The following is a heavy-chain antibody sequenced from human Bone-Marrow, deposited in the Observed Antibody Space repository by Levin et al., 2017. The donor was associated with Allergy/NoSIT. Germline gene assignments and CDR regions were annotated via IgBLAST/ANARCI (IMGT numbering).Heavy chain of an antibody. CDR3: AKNKWWFEY. D-gene: IGHD2-15*01. CDR1: GFTFNNYD. Sequence: LSLTCAASGFTFNNYDMTWVRQTPGKGLEWVSTISGSGGTTYYADSVKGRFTISRDNSQSTLYLQMNSLRAEDAAVYYCAKNKWWFEYWGQGTLVTVSS. CDR2: ISGSGGTT. J-gene: IGHJ4*02. V-gene: IGHV3-23*01.